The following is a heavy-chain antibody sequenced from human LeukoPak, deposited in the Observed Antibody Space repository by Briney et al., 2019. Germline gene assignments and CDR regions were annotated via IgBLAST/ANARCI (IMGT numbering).Heavy chain of an antibody. CDR1: GFTFSTYS. D-gene: IGHD5-18*01. Sequence: PGGSLRLSCAASGFTFSTYSMNWVRQAPGKGLEWVSSISDSISYMYYADSVKGRFTISRDNAKNSLYLQMNSLRAEDTAVYYCARDPYSWGDGPLLYWGQGTLVTVSS. V-gene: IGHV3-21*01. CDR2: ISDSISYM. CDR3: ARDPYSWGDGPLLY. J-gene: IGHJ4*02.